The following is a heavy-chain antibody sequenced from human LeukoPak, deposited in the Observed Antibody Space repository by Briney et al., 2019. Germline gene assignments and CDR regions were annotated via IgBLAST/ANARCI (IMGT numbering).Heavy chain of an antibody. J-gene: IGHJ4*02. CDR1: GFTFSRYD. Sequence: GGSLRLSCAASGFTFSRYDMHWVRQVIGKGLEWVSTINTAGDTYYPGSVKGRFTISRENAKNSLYLQMNSLRVGDTAVYYCARGATEEIYYFDYWGQGTLVTVSS. CDR2: INTAGDT. CDR3: ARGATEEIYYFDY. V-gene: IGHV3-13*01. D-gene: IGHD1-26*01.